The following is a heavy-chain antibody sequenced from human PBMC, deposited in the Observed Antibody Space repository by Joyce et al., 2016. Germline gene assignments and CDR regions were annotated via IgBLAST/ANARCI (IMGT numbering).Heavy chain of an antibody. CDR1: GYSFTNYY. J-gene: IGHJ4*02. CDR2: IRPSDGGT. D-gene: IGHD3-22*01. V-gene: IGHV1-46*01. Sequence: QVQLVQSGAEVKKPGASVKVSCKASGYSFTNYYIHWVRQAPGQGLEWMGMIRPSDGGTSYAQKFQGRVSVTGDTSASTVYMELSSLRSEDTAVYYCARDGVGDYDSSGFFDYWGQGTLVTVSP. CDR3: ARDGVGDYDSSGFFDY.